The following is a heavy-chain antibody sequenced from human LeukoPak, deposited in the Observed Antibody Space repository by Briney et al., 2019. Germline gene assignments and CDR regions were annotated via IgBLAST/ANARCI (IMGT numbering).Heavy chain of an antibody. CDR2: INHSGST. J-gene: IGHJ5*02. D-gene: IGHD6-13*01. Sequence: SETLSLTCAVYGGSFSGYYWSWIRQPPGKGLEWIGEINHSGSTNYNPSLKSRVTISVDTSRNQFSLKLSSVTAADTAVYYCARLGYGSSWYTPTTRKNGNWFDPWGQGTLVTVSS. CDR3: ARLGYGSSWYTPTTRKNGNWFDP. V-gene: IGHV4-34*01. CDR1: GGSFSGYY.